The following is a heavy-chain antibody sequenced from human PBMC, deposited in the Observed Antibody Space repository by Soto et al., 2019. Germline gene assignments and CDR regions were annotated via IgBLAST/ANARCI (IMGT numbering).Heavy chain of an antibody. CDR1: GGTFSSYA. Sequence: QVQLVQSGAEVKKPGSSVKVSCKASGGTFSSYAISWVRQAPGQGLEWMGGIIPILGTANYAQKFQGRVTITADESTSTAYIELSSMRSEDTAVYYCARGVKQQLVFWFDPWGQGTLVTVSS. CDR3: ARGVKQQLVFWFDP. D-gene: IGHD6-13*01. J-gene: IGHJ5*02. CDR2: IIPILGTA. V-gene: IGHV1-69*01.